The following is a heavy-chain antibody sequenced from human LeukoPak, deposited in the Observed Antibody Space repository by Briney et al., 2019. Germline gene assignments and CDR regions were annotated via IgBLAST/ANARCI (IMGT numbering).Heavy chain of an antibody. Sequence: GGSLRLSCAASGFTFSSYSMNWVRQAPGKGLEWVSSISSSSSYIYYADSVKGRFTISRDNSNNSLYLQMNSLRTEDTALYYCAIISTSSDFFDYWGQGTLVTVSS. J-gene: IGHJ4*02. CDR1: GFTFSSYS. CDR3: AIISTSSDFFDY. CDR2: ISSSSSYI. V-gene: IGHV3-21*04. D-gene: IGHD2-21*02.